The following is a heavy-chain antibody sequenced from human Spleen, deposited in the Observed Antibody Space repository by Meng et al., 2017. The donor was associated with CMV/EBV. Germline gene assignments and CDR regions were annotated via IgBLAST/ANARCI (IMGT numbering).Heavy chain of an antibody. D-gene: IGHD2-2*01. Sequence: SETLSLTCAVCGGSCSGYYWSWIRQPPGKGLEWIGEVNHSGSTNYNPSLKSRVTISVDTSKNQFSLKLGSVTAADTAEYYCARDRCSGASCYLVHVGTWFDPWGQGTLVTVSS. J-gene: IGHJ5*02. CDR3: ARDRCSGASCYLVHVGTWFDP. CDR2: VNHSGST. CDR1: GGSCSGYY. V-gene: IGHV4-34*01.